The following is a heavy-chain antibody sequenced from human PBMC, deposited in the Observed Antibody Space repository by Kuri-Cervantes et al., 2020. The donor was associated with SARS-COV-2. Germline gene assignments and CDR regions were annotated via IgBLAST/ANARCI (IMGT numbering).Heavy chain of an antibody. J-gene: IGHJ6*02. V-gene: IGHV3-11*06. D-gene: IGHD3/OR15-3a*01. CDR3: ARDGDWNYYYYGMDV. Sequence: LSLTCAVYGGSFSGYYMSWIRQAPGKGLEWVSYISSSSSYTNYADSVKGRFTISRDNAKNSLYLQMNSLRAEDTAVYYCARDGDWNYYYYGMDVWGQGTTVTVSS. CDR2: ISSSSSYT. CDR1: GGSFSGYY.